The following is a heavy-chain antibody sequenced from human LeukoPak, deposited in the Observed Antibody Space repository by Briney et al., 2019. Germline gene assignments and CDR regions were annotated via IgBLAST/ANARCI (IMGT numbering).Heavy chain of an antibody. Sequence: SQTLSLTCTVSGGSISSGSYYWSWIRQPAGKGLEWIGRIYTSGSTNYNPSLKSRVTMSVDTSKNQFSLKLSSVTAADTAVYYCASRSIAAAGWYYFDYWGQGTLVTVSS. D-gene: IGHD6-13*01. V-gene: IGHV4-61*02. J-gene: IGHJ4*02. CDR2: IYTSGST. CDR3: ASRSIAAAGWYYFDY. CDR1: GGSISSGSYY.